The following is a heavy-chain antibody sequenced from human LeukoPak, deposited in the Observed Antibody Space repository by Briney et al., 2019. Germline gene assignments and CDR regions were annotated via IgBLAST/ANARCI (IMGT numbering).Heavy chain of an antibody. V-gene: IGHV3-66*01. Sequence: PGGSLRLSCAASGFTVSSCYMSWVRLAPGKGLEWVSVIYSGGSTFYADSVKGRFTISRDNSKNTLSLQMNSLRAEDTAVYYCARDLKGVVGANNVGDAFDIWGQGTMVTVSS. D-gene: IGHD1-26*01. J-gene: IGHJ3*02. CDR1: GFTVSSCY. CDR2: IYSGGST. CDR3: ARDLKGVVGANNVGDAFDI.